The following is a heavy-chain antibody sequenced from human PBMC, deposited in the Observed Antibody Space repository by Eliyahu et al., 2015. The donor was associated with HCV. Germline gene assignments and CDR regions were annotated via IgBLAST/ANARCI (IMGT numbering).Heavy chain of an antibody. Sequence: QVQLQQSGPGLVKPSQTLSLTCAISGXSVSSNSAAWNWIRQSPSRGLEWLGRTYYRSKWYNDYAVSVKSRITINPDTSKNQFSLQLNSVTPEDTAVYYCARDHRVAAAGTGGAFDIWGQGTMVTVSS. CDR2: TYYRSKWYN. D-gene: IGHD6-13*01. J-gene: IGHJ3*02. CDR1: GXSVSSNSAA. CDR3: ARDHRVAAAGTGGAFDI. V-gene: IGHV6-1*01.